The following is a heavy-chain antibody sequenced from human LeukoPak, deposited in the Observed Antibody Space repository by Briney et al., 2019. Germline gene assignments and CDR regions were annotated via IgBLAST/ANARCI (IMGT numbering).Heavy chain of an antibody. D-gene: IGHD2-2*01. V-gene: IGHV4-39*01. Sequence: SETLSLTCTVSGGSISSSSYYWGWIRQPPGKGLEWIGSIYYSGSTYYNPSLKSRVTISVDTSKNQFSLKLSSVSAADTAVYYCARPSSTRSNWFDPWGQGTLVTVSS. CDR2: IYYSGST. CDR3: ARPSSTRSNWFDP. CDR1: GGSISSSSYY. J-gene: IGHJ5*02.